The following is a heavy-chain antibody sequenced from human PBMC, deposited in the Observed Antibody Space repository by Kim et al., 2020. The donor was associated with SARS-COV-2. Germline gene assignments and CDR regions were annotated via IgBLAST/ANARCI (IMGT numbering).Heavy chain of an antibody. D-gene: IGHD3-9*01. CDR3: ARDPGLTGYSDY. CDR1: GFTFSSYG. V-gene: IGHV3-33*01. CDR2: IWYDGSNK. Sequence: GGSLRLSCAASGFTFSSYGMHWVRQAPGKGLEWVAVIWYDGSNKYYADSVKGRFTISRDNSKNTLYLQMNSLRAEDTAVYYCARDPGLTGYSDYWGQGTLVTVSS. J-gene: IGHJ4*02.